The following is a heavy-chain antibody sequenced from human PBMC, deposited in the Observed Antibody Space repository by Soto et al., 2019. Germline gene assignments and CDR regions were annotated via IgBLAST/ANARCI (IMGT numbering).Heavy chain of an antibody. V-gene: IGHV4-59*11. D-gene: IGHD2-2*01. Sequence: SETLSLTCTVSGGSISSHYWSWIRQPPGKGLEWIGYIYYSGSTNYNPSLKSRVTISVDTSKNQFSLKLSSVTAADAAVYYCARHGDCSSTSCYRGTDWFDPWGQGTLVTVSS. CDR1: GGSISSHY. CDR2: IYYSGST. CDR3: ARHGDCSSTSCYRGTDWFDP. J-gene: IGHJ5*02.